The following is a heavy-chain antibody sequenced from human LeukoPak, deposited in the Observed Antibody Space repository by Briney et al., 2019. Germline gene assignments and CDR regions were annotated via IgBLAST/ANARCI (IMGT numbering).Heavy chain of an antibody. CDR2: MNHSGST. CDR3: AKDFNWAFDY. V-gene: IGHV4-34*01. CDR1: RGSFNGYY. D-gene: IGHD1-1*01. Sequence: SETLSLTCAVDRGSFNGYYWTWIRQPPGKGLEWIGEMNHSGSTTYNPSLKSRVTISADTSKNQVSLQLNSVTPEDTAVYYCAKDFNWAFDYWGQGTLVTVSS. J-gene: IGHJ4*02.